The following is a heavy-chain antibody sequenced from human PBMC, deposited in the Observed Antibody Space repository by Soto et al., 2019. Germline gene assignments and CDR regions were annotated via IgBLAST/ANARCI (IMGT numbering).Heavy chain of an antibody. CDR3: ARSQGSSTSLEIYYYYYYGMDV. CDR2: IIPIPGTA. V-gene: IGHV1-69*01. Sequence: QVPLVQSGAEVKKPGSSVKVSCKASGGTFGSYAISWVRLAPGQGLEWMGGIIPIPGTANYAQKFQGRVTIAADESTSTAYMELSSLRSEDTAVYYCARSQGSSTSLEIYYYYYYGMDVWGQGTTVTVSS. J-gene: IGHJ6*02. CDR1: GGTFGSYA. D-gene: IGHD2-2*01.